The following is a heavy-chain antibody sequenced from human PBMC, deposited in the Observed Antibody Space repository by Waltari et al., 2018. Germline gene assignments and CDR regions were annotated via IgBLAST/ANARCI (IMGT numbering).Heavy chain of an antibody. Sequence: QVQLQQWGAGLLKPSETLSLTCAVYGGSFRGYYRSWIRQPPGKGLEWIGESERSGSINYNPSLKSRVTISVDTSKNQFSLKLSSVTAADTAVYYCASGHASGSYYDYWGQGTLVTVSS. CDR1: GGSFRGYY. J-gene: IGHJ4*02. CDR3: ASGHASGSYYDY. CDR2: SERSGSI. V-gene: IGHV4-34*01. D-gene: IGHD3-10*01.